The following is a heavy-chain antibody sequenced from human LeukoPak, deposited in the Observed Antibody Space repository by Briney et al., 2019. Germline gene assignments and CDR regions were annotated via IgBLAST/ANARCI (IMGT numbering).Heavy chain of an antibody. Sequence: GGSLRLSCAASGFTFSSYWMSWVRQAPGKGLEWVANIKQDGSEKYYVDSVKGRFTISRDNAKNSLYLQMNSLRAEDTAVYYCARSGAAMVTRGFGDAFDIWGQGTMVTVSS. CDR2: IKQDGSEK. CDR3: ARSGAAMVTRGFGDAFDI. CDR1: GFTFSSYW. V-gene: IGHV3-7*01. J-gene: IGHJ3*02. D-gene: IGHD5-18*01.